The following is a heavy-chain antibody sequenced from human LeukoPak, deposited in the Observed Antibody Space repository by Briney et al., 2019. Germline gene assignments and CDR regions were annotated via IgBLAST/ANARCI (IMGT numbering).Heavy chain of an antibody. J-gene: IGHJ3*02. V-gene: IGHV3-7*01. Sequence: PGGSLRLSCAASGLTFSRHWMTWVRQAPGEGLEWVANIKHDGSEKNYVDSVKGRFTISRDNAKNSLYLQMNSLRAEDTAVYYCARLMYAFDIWGQGTMVTVSS. CDR2: IKHDGSEK. CDR1: GLTFSRHW. CDR3: ARLMYAFDI.